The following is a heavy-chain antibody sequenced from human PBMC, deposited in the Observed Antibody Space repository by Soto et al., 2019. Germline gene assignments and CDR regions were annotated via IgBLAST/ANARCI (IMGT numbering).Heavy chain of an antibody. V-gene: IGHV4-34*01. J-gene: IGHJ6*02. CDR2: IHHSGST. D-gene: IGHD1-7*01. CDR3: ARCSAHRWNYYYYYYGMDV. Sequence: AETLSLTRAIHSAAINGTYWIRIDPPQGKGLEWIREIHHSGSTNYNPSLTSRVTISVDTSKNQFSLKLSSVTAADTAVYYCARCSAHRWNYYYYYYGMDVWGQGTTVT. CDR1: SAAINGTY.